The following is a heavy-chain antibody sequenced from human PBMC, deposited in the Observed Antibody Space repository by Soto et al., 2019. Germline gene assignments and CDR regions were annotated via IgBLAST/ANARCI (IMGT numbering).Heavy chain of an antibody. V-gene: IGHV3-73*01. CDR3: TRRGSGTGSFDTIFAGSYYYGMDV. J-gene: IGHJ6*02. D-gene: IGHD3-3*01. Sequence: WGPNRDPYAAAGVTFSDLGIRWVIQKYGKGLEWVGRIRSKANSYATAYAASVKGRFTISRDDSKNTAYLQMNSLKTEDTAVYYCTRRGSGTGSFDTIFAGSYYYGMDVWGQGTTVTVSS. CDR2: IRSKANSYAT. CDR1: GVTFSDLG.